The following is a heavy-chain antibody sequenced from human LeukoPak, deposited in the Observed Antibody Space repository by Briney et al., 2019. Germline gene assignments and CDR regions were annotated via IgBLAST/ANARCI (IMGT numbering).Heavy chain of an antibody. V-gene: IGHV3-23*01. CDR1: GFTFSIYA. D-gene: IGHD6-19*01. CDR3: AKALYSSVFGPPLDY. CDR2: ISGSGGST. Sequence: PGGSLRLSCAASGFTFSIYAMSWVRQAPGKGLEWVSAISGSGGSTYYADSVKGRFTISRDNSKNTLYLQMNSLRAEDTAVYYCAKALYSSVFGPPLDYWGQGTLVTVSS. J-gene: IGHJ4*02.